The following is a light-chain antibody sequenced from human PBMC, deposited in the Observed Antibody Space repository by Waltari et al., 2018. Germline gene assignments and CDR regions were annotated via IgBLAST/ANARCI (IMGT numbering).Light chain of an antibody. Sequence: DIKMPQSPSSMSASVGDRVNITCRASENVNNYLNWDQQKPGKSPKLLIYKASTLQSGVPSRFSGSGSGTDYTFTISSLQSEDVATYYCQHGYGTPWTFGQGTKVEIK. V-gene: IGKV1-39*01. CDR3: QHGYGTPWT. CDR1: ENVNNY. CDR2: KAS. J-gene: IGKJ1*01.